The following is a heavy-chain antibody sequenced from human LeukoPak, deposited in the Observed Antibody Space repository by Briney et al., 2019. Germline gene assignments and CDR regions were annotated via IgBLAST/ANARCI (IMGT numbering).Heavy chain of an antibody. D-gene: IGHD3-10*01. CDR3: AREGYYGAFDI. V-gene: IGHV3-48*01. Sequence: GGSLRLSCAASGFTFSDYSMNWVRQAPGKGLEWVSYIGANSAIYYADSVKGRFTISRDNAKNSLSLQMNSLRGDDTAVYYCAREGYYGAFDIWGQGTVVTVSS. CDR1: GFTFSDYS. CDR2: IGANSAI. J-gene: IGHJ3*02.